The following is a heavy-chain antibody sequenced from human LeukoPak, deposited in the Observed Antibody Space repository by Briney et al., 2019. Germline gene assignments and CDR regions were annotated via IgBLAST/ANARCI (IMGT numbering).Heavy chain of an antibody. CDR1: GFTFTSSA. J-gene: IGHJ4*02. Sequence: SVKVSCKASGFTFTSSAVQWVRQARGQRLEWIGWIVVGSGNTNYAQKFQERVTITRDMSTSTAYMELSSLRSEDTAVYYCAADHPADYGDYDLLDYWGQGTLVTVSS. CDR3: AADHPADYGDYDLLDY. D-gene: IGHD4-17*01. V-gene: IGHV1-58*01. CDR2: IVVGSGNT.